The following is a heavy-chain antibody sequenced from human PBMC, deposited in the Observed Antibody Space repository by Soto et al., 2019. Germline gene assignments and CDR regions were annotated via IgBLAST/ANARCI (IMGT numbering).Heavy chain of an antibody. D-gene: IGHD3-22*01. CDR2: IIPIFGTA. J-gene: IGHJ6*02. Sequence: SVKVSCKASGGTFSSSASSWVRQAPGQGLEWMGGIIPIFGTANYAQKFQGRVTITADESTSTAYMELSSLRSEDTAVYYCARDLSSGYYYYYYGMDVWGQGTTVTVSS. CDR1: GGTFSSSA. CDR3: ARDLSSGYYYYYYGMDV. V-gene: IGHV1-69*13.